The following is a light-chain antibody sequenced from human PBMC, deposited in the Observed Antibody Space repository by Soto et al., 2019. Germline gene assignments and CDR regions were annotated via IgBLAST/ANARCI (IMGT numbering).Light chain of an antibody. Sequence: ENVLTLSPDTVSPSKRERATXSCRASENVRTFVDWYQQKPGRARGLVICAASGRASGIPERSSGSGSGTDLTLTVSRLGLADFAVCYCGPCVTGPWTFVQGSKVDIK. CDR2: AAS. J-gene: IGKJ1*01. CDR3: GPCVTGPWT. V-gene: IGKV3-20*01. CDR1: ENVRTF.